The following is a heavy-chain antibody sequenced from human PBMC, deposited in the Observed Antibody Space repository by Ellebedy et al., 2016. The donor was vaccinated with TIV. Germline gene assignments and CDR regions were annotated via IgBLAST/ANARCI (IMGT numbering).Heavy chain of an antibody. CDR1: GYTFTSSD. Sequence: AASVKVSCKASGYTFTSSDINWVRQAPGQGLEWMGWMNPGRGNTGYAQKFQGRVTLTRDISMSTAYMELSGLRSEETAVYYCARGSKPFDPWGHGTLVTVSS. J-gene: IGHJ5*02. V-gene: IGHV1-8*01. CDR2: MNPGRGNT. CDR3: ARGSKPFDP.